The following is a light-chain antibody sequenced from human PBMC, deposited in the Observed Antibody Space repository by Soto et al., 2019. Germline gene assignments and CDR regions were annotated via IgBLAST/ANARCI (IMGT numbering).Light chain of an antibody. CDR2: DNN. J-gene: IGLJ2*01. V-gene: IGLV1-51*01. CDR3: ASWDSGLTAVA. CDR1: SSNIGNQY. Sequence: QSVLTQPPSVSAAPGQKVTISCSGSSSNIGNQYVSWYQQLPQTAPKLLIYDNNKRPSGIPDRFSGSKSGTSATLGIAGLQTGDEADYYCASWDSGLTAVAFGGGTKLTVL.